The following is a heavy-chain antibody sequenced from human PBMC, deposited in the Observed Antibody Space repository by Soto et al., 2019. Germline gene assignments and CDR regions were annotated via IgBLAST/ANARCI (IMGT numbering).Heavy chain of an antibody. Sequence: EVQLVESGGGLVQPGGSLRLSCVASGFTVSSNYMGWVRQAPGKGLEWVSVIYSGGSTYHADSVKGRFTISRDNSKNTLYLQMTSLRAEDTAVYYCTRVRIYGDYIDYFDYWGQGTLVTVSS. CDR3: TRVRIYGDYIDYFDY. V-gene: IGHV3-66*01. D-gene: IGHD4-17*01. CDR2: IYSGGST. J-gene: IGHJ4*02. CDR1: GFTVSSNY.